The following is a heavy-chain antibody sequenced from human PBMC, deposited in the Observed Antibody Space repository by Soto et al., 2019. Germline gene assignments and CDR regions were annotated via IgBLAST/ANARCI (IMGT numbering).Heavy chain of an antibody. CDR3: ATSNWFDP. V-gene: IGHV4-39*01. CDR1: GGSISSRGYY. CDR2: IYYSGST. J-gene: IGHJ5*02. Sequence: QLQLQESGPGLVKPSETLSLTCTVSGGSISSRGYYWGWIRQPPGKGLEWIGTIYYSGSTYYNPSLKSRVTISVDTSTNEFSLRLSSVTAADTAVYYCATSNWFDPWGQRTLVTVSS.